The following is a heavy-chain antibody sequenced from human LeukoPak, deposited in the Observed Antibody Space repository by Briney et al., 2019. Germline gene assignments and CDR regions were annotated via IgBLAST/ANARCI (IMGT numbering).Heavy chain of an antibody. CDR2: VSSSGSTI. Sequence: GGSLRLSCAASGFTFSNEMNWGRPAPGKGRGWGSCVSSSGSTIYYTDSVRGGCTISRDNAKKTLYLQMTSLRAADTAVYYCARDLAPNYDFWSGYTYYFDYWGQGTLVTVSS. V-gene: IGHV3-48*03. J-gene: IGHJ4*02. CDR3: ARDLAPNYDFWSGYTYYFDY. CDR1: GFTFSNE. D-gene: IGHD3-3*01.